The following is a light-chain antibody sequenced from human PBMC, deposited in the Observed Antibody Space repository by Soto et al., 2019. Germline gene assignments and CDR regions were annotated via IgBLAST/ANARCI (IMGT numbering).Light chain of an antibody. Sequence: DIQMTQSPSTLSASVGDRVTITCRASQSISTLLAWFQQKPGKAPKLLIYKASILESGVPSRFSGSGTGTEFTLTISSLQPDDFATYYCQEYDPASPWTFGQGTKVDIK. V-gene: IGKV1-5*03. CDR2: KAS. J-gene: IGKJ1*01. CDR1: QSISTL. CDR3: QEYDPASPWT.